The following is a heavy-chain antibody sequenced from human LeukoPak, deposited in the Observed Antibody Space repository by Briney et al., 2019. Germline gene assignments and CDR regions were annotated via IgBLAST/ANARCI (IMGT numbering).Heavy chain of an antibody. V-gene: IGHV3-21*01. CDR1: GFSFSSYS. CDR3: ARDFTVETTAYFHN. D-gene: IGHD4-17*01. Sequence: PGGSLRLSCAASGFSFSSYSMKWVRQAPGKGLEWVSSISSSSTYRYYADSVKGRFTISRDNAKNALYLQMNTLRAEDTAVYYCARDFTVETTAYFHNWGQGTLVTVPS. CDR2: ISSSSTYR. J-gene: IGHJ1*01.